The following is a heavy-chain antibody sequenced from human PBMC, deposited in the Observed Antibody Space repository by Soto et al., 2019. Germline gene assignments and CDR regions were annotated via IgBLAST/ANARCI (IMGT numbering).Heavy chain of an antibody. D-gene: IGHD4-17*01. Sequence: GGSLRLSCAASGFTFSDAWMIWVRQAPGKGLEWVGLIRSKVYGETVDYAAPVKGRFIISRDDSQNTLYLQMDSLKTDDTAVYYCAVDIPNYGGYIPIDYWGQGTQVTVSS. J-gene: IGHJ4*02. CDR2: IRSKVYGETV. CDR3: AVDIPNYGGYIPIDY. V-gene: IGHV3-15*01. CDR1: GFTFSDAW.